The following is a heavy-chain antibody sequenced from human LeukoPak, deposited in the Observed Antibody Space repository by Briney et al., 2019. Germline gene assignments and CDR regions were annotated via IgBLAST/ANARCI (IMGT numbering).Heavy chain of an antibody. Sequence: SETLSLTCTVYGGSFNYYYWNWIRQPAGKALEWIGRIHSTGSTNYNPSVSGRVTLSLDTSKNQFSLKVRAVTAADTAVYYCARGPITIFGVVEAQEDLFDYWGQGTLVTVSS. CDR1: GGSFNYYY. D-gene: IGHD3-3*01. CDR2: IHSTGST. CDR3: ARGPITIFGVVEAQEDLFDY. V-gene: IGHV4-4*07. J-gene: IGHJ4*02.